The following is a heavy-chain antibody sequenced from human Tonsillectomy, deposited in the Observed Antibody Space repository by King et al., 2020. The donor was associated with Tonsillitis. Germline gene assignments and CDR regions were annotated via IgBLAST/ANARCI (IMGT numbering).Heavy chain of an antibody. Sequence: VQLVESGAEVKKPGASVKVSCKASGYTFTSYGISWVRQAPGQGLEWMGWISAYNGNTNYAQKLLGRVTMTTDTSTSTAYMELRSLRSDDTAVYYCAGPVGNVVVPAAIWYYYGMDVWGQGTTVTVSS. CDR2: ISAYNGNT. CDR3: AGPVGNVVVPAAIWYYYGMDV. CDR1: GYTFTSYG. V-gene: IGHV1-18*04. D-gene: IGHD2-2*01. J-gene: IGHJ6*02.